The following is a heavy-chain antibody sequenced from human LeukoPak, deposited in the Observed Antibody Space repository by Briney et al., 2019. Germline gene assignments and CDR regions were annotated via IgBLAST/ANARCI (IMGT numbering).Heavy chain of an antibody. J-gene: IGHJ5*02. CDR3: ARDYDYVWGSYRYNWFDP. Sequence: PSETLSLTCAVYGGSFSGYYWSWIRQPPGKGLEWIGEINHSGSTNYNPSLKSRVTISVDTSKNQFSLKLSSVTAADTAVYYCARDYDYVWGSYRYNWFDPWGQGTLVTVSS. D-gene: IGHD3-16*02. CDR1: GGSFSGYY. CDR2: INHSGST. V-gene: IGHV4-34*01.